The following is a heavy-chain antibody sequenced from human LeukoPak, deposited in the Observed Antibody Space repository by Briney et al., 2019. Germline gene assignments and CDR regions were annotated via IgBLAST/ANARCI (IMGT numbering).Heavy chain of an antibody. CDR3: ASSNHYYGSGSYYAY. V-gene: IGHV4-59*12. D-gene: IGHD3-10*01. Sequence: SETLSLTCTVSGGSISNYYWNWIRQPPGKGLEWIGYIYYSGSTYYNPSLKSRVTISVDTSKNQFSLKLSSVTAADTAVYYCASSNHYYGSGSYYAYWGQGTLVTVSS. J-gene: IGHJ4*02. CDR1: GGSISNYY. CDR2: IYYSGST.